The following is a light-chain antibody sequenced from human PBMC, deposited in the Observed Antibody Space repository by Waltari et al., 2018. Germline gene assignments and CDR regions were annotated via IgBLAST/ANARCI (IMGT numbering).Light chain of an antibody. V-gene: IGKV1-39*01. CDR2: FGS. J-gene: IGKJ2*01. CDR1: QDITSY. CDR3: QLSYTTPHT. Sequence: DIQMTQSPSSLSTSVGDRVTISCRASQDITSYFNWYQQKAGKAPKLLITFGSTLQSGVSSRFSGSGSGTDFTLTITNVQPEDSAYYYCQLSYTTPHTFGQGTKVEIK.